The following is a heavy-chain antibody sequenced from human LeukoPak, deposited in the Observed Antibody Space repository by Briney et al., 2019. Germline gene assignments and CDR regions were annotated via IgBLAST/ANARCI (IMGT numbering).Heavy chain of an antibody. CDR1: GYTFASYV. V-gene: IGHV1-18*01. CDR2: ISAYNGNT. CDR3: ARDGTHSGYDYPIDY. D-gene: IGHD5-12*01. J-gene: IGHJ4*02. Sequence: ASVKVSCKASGYTFASYVISWVRQAPGQGLEWMGWISAYNGNTNYAQKLQGRVTMTTDTSTSTAYMELRSLRSDDTAVYYCARDGTHSGYDYPIDYWGQGTLVTVSS.